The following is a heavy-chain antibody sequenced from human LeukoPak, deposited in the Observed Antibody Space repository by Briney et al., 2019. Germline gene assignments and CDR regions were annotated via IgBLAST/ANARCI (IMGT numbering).Heavy chain of an antibody. CDR2: INPNSGGT. J-gene: IGHJ5*02. CDR3: ARVESGRPTDNWFDP. Sequence: ASVKVSCKASGYTFTGYFIHWVRQAPGQGLEWMGWINPNSGGTNYAQRFQGRVTMTRDTSISTAYMELSSLRSEDTAVYYCARVESGRPTDNWFDPWGQGTLVTVSS. D-gene: IGHD6-25*01. CDR1: GYTFTGYF. V-gene: IGHV1-2*02.